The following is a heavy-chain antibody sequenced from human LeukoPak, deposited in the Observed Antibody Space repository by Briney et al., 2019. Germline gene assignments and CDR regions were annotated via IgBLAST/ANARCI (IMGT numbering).Heavy chain of an antibody. D-gene: IGHD2-21*01. J-gene: IGHJ4*02. Sequence: GGSLRLSCAASGFTFSSYGMHWVRQAPGKGLEWVAVISYDGSNKYYADSVKGRFTISRDNSKNTLYLQMNSLRAEDTALYYCAKNLLSLWLIDNWGQGTLVTVSS. CDR1: GFTFSSYG. CDR2: ISYDGSNK. V-gene: IGHV3-30*18. CDR3: AKNLLSLWLIDN.